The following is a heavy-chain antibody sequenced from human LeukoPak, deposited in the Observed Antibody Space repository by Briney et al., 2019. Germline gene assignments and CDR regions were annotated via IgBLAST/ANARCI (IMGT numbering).Heavy chain of an antibody. Sequence: ASVKVSCKTSGYTFTGDYIHWVRQAPGQGLEWMAWINPNSGGTDYAQKFQGRVTLTSDTAISTAYMEVSRLRSDDTAVYYCARGSQSSGYPEFWGQGTLVTVSS. CDR3: ARGSQSSGYPEF. J-gene: IGHJ4*02. CDR1: GYTFTGDY. D-gene: IGHD3-22*01. CDR2: INPNSGGT. V-gene: IGHV1-2*02.